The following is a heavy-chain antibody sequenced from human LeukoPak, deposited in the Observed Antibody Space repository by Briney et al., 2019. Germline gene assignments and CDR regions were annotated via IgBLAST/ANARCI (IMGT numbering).Heavy chain of an antibody. CDR3: ARGRAGDY. V-gene: IGHV1-2*02. J-gene: IGHJ4*02. Sequence: VKVSCKASGYTFTSYGISWVRQAPGRGLEWMGWINPNSGGTNYAQKFQGRVTMTRDTSISTAYMELSGLRSDDTAVYYCARGRAGDYWGQGTLVTVSS. CDR1: GYTFTSYG. CDR2: INPNSGGT. D-gene: IGHD6-13*01.